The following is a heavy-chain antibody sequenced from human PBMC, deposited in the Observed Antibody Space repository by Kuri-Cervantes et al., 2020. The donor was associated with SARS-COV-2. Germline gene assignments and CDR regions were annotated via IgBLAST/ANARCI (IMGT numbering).Heavy chain of an antibody. J-gene: IGHJ5*02. CDR2: MYSSGTT. Sequence: SETLSLTCSVSGGSISSGDYYWSWIRHPAGKGLEWIGRMYSSGTTNYNPSLKSRVTISVDTSKTQFSLKLSSVTAADTAVYYCARDRTQTYYDFWSGYRTNWFDPWGQGTLVTVSS. CDR3: ARDRTQTYYDFWSGYRTNWFDP. D-gene: IGHD3-3*01. V-gene: IGHV4-61*02. CDR1: GGSISSGDYY.